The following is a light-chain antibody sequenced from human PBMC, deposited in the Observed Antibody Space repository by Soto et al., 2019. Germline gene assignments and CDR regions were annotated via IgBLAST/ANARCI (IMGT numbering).Light chain of an antibody. CDR2: GAS. Sequence: EIVLTQSPGTLSLSPGERATLSCRASQSVSSNYLAWYQQKPGQAPSLLIYGASSRATGSPDRFSGSGSATDFTLTISRLEPEDSAVYYCQQYVSSPYTFGRGTKLEIK. V-gene: IGKV3-20*01. CDR3: QQYVSSPYT. CDR1: QSVSSNY. J-gene: IGKJ2*01.